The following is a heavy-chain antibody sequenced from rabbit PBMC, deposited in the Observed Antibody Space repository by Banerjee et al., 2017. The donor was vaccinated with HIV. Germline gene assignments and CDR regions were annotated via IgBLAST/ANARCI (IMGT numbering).Heavy chain of an antibody. CDR3: ASYYSDGYAGDAYATGGYYFNL. Sequence: QSLEESGGDLVQPEGSLTLTCKASGFDFSSYYMSWGRQGPGEGLEWVGIIYGGSGSTDYASWVNGRFTISSDNAQNTVDLQMNSLTAADTATYFCASYYSDGYAGDAYATGGYYFNLWGPGTLVTVS. J-gene: IGHJ4*01. CDR2: IYGGSGST. CDR1: GFDFSSYY. V-gene: IGHV1S7*01. D-gene: IGHD6-1*01.